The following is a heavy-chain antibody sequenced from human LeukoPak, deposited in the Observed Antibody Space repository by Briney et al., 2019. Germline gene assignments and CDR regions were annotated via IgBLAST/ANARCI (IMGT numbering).Heavy chain of an antibody. CDR2: TYYRSKWGN. CDR1: GDSVSSYDAT. CDR3: ARVSSRAFDV. V-gene: IGHV6-1*01. J-gene: IGHJ3*01. D-gene: IGHD6-6*01. Sequence: SQTLSLTCGISGDSVSSYDATWNWVRQSPSRGLEWLGRTYYRSKWGNDYAVSVKSRITINPDTSKNQFSLHLNSVTPEDTAVYYCARVSSRAFDVWGQGTMVTVSP.